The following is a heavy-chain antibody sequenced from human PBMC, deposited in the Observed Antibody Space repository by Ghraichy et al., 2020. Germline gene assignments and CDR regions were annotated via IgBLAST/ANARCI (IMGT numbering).Heavy chain of an antibody. CDR3: AGQIPPIVTAIFPD. CDR1: GGSFSGYY. D-gene: IGHD2-21*02. J-gene: IGHJ4*02. V-gene: IGHV4-34*01. Sequence: SETLSLTCAVYGGSFSGYYWSWIRQPPGKGLEWIGEINHSGSTNYNPSLKSRVTISVDTSKNQFSLKLSSVTAADTAVYYCAGQIPPIVTAIFPDWGQGTLVTVSS. CDR2: INHSGST.